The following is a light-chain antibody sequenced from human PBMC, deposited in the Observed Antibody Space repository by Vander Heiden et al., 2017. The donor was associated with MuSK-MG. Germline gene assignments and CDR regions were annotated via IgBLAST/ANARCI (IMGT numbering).Light chain of an antibody. CDR3: QHYDDLPFT. V-gene: IGKV1-33*01. CDR2: DAS. Sequence: DIQMTQSPSSLSASVGDRVTITCQASQDISIYLNWYQHKPGKAPKLLIYDASNLETGVPSRFSGSGSGTDFTFTIASLQPEDTATYFCQHYDDLPFTFGHGTKVDL. J-gene: IGKJ3*01. CDR1: QDISIY.